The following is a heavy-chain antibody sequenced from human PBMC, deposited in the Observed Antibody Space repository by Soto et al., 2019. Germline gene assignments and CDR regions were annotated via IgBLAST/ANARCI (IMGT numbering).Heavy chain of an antibody. CDR1: GGSFSGYY. CDR2: INHSGST. D-gene: IGHD6-19*01. CDR3: ARSVAVPGAHIDY. Sequence: SETLSLTCAVYGGSFSGYYWSWIRQPPGKGLEWIGEINHSGSTNYNPSLKSRVSISVDTSKNEFSLRLSSVTAADTAVYFCARSVAVPGAHIDYWGQGTQVTVSS. V-gene: IGHV4-34*01. J-gene: IGHJ4*02.